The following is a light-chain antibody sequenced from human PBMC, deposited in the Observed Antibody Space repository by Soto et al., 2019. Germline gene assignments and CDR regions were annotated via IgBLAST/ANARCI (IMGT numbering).Light chain of an antibody. J-gene: IGKJ4*01. CDR3: QQHNGFPLT. V-gene: IGKV1-5*03. Sequence: DLQMTQSPSTLSASVGDRVTITCRASQSINSWLAWYQQKPGRAPKLLIYKASSLESGVPSRFSGSGSGTEFTLTIDSLQPDDLATYYCQQHNGFPLTFGGGTKVEIK. CDR1: QSINSW. CDR2: KAS.